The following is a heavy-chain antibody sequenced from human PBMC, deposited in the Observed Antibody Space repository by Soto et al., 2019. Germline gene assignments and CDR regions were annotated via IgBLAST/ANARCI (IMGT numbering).Heavy chain of an antibody. CDR2: IYYSGST. J-gene: IGHJ6*02. V-gene: IGHV4-59*01. D-gene: IGHD3-10*01. Sequence: PXGTLSLTCTVSVGSISSYYWSWIRQLPGKGLEWIGYIYYSGSTNYNPSLKSRVTISVDTSKNQFSLKLSSVTAADTAVYYCARGKRTMVKYYYYYYGMDVWGQGTTVTV. CDR1: VGSISSYY. CDR3: ARGKRTMVKYYYYYYGMDV.